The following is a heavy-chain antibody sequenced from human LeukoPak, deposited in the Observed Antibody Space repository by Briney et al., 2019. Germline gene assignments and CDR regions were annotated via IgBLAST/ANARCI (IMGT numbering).Heavy chain of an antibody. V-gene: IGHV3-53*01. D-gene: IGHD3-3*01. Sequence: GGSLRFSCAASGFTVSNNYMSWVRQAPGKGLEWVSVIYSGGSTYYADSVKGRFTISRDNSKNTLYLQMNSLRAEDTAVYYCARATIFGVVPGDYWGQGTLVTVSS. CDR2: IYSGGST. CDR3: ARATIFGVVPGDY. CDR1: GFTVSNNY. J-gene: IGHJ4*02.